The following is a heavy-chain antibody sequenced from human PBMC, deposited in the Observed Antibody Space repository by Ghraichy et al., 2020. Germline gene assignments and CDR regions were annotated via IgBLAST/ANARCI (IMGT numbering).Heavy chain of an antibody. V-gene: IGHV3-48*01. J-gene: IGHJ2*01. CDR1: GFSFSDYS. CDR3: ARLPLPRRAAVGDWYFDL. D-gene: IGHD6-13*01. Sequence: GGSLRLSCEGSGFSFSDYSMIWVRLTPRKALEWVSYITGSSITIFYTDSVKGRFTIASATAKNSLYLQMNSLRAEDTAVYYCARLPLPRRAAVGDWYFDLWGRGTLVTVSS. CDR2: ITGSSITI.